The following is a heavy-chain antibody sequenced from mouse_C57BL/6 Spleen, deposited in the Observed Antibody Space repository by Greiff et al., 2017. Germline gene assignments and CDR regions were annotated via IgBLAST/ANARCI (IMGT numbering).Heavy chain of an antibody. V-gene: IGHV1-55*01. J-gene: IGHJ1*03. CDR1: GYTFTSYW. Sequence: QVQLQQPGAELVKPGASVKMSCKASGYTFTSYWITWVKQRPGQGLEWIGDIYPGSGSTNYNEKFKSKATLTVDTSSSTAYMQRSSLTSEDSAVYYCARPPYGSTWYFDVWGTGTTVTVSS. CDR2: IYPGSGST. D-gene: IGHD1-1*01. CDR3: ARPPYGSTWYFDV.